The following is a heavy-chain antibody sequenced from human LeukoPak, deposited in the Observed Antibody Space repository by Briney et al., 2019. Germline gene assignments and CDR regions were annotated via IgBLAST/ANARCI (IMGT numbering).Heavy chain of an antibody. J-gene: IGHJ4*02. Sequence: GESLKISCKGSGYSFTSYWIGWVRQLPGKGLEWMGIIYPGDSDTRYSPSFQGQVTISADKSISTAYLQWSSLKASDTAMYYCARIFSSTSVYFDYWGQGTLVTVSS. CDR3: ARIFSSTSVYFDY. CDR2: IYPGDSDT. CDR1: GYSFTSYW. D-gene: IGHD2-2*01. V-gene: IGHV5-51*01.